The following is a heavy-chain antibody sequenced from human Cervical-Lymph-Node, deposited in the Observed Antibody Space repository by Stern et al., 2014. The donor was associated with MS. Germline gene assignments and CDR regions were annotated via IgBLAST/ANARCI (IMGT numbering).Heavy chain of an antibody. V-gene: IGHV3-30*18. CDR3: AKAFGYCSSTSCFYYYYGMDV. Sequence: VQLVESGGGVVQPGRSLRLSCAASGFTFSSYGIHWVRQAPGKGLEWVAVISYDGSKTHYADSVKGRFTISRDNSKSTLYLQMNSLRAEDTAVYYCAKAFGYCSSTSCFYYYYGMDVWGQGTTVTVSS. CDR1: GFTFSSYG. J-gene: IGHJ6*02. CDR2: ISYDGSKT. D-gene: IGHD2-2*01.